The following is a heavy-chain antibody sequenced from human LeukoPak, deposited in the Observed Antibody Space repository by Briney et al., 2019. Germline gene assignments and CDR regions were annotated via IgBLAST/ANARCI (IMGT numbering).Heavy chain of an antibody. D-gene: IGHD2-8*01. CDR1: GDSTASGYY. CDR3: ARQLVLGTKAGFDY. CDR2: IYQSGTT. J-gene: IGHJ4*02. V-gene: IGHV4-38-2*02. Sequence: PSETLSLTCTVSGDSTASGYYGGWIRQAPGKGLEWIGSIYQSGTTYYNPSLKSRVTISIDTSKNQFSLRLSSVTAADAAVYFCARQLVLGTKAGFDYWGQGKLVTVSS.